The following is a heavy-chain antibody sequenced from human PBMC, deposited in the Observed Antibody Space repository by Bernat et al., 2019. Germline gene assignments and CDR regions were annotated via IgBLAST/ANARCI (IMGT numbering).Heavy chain of an antibody. CDR1: GYTFTGYY. D-gene: IGHD3-9*01. J-gene: IGHJ6*02. CDR2: INPNSGGT. Sequence: QVQLVQSGAEVKKPGASVKVSCKASGYTFTGYYMHWVRQAPGQGLEWMGWINPNSGGTNYAQKFKGRVTRNRDTSISTAYMELSRLRSDDTAVYYCARDPELRYSIPYYYYYYGMDVWGQGTTVTVSS. CDR3: ARDPELRYSIPYYYYYYGMDV. V-gene: IGHV1-2*02.